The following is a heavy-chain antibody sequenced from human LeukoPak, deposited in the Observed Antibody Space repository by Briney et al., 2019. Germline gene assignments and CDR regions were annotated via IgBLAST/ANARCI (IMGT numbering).Heavy chain of an antibody. CDR3: AREYSGFDY. D-gene: IGHD5-12*01. Sequence: SETLSLTCTLSGDPLSSYSDYTNYKWTWIRHPPGKGLEWIGYVYYSGSTNYNPSLKSRVTISVDTSKNQFSLKLTSVTAADTAVYYCAREYSGFDYWGQGTLVTVSS. V-gene: IGHV4-61*01. CDR1: GDPLSSYSDY. CDR2: VYYSGST. J-gene: IGHJ4*02.